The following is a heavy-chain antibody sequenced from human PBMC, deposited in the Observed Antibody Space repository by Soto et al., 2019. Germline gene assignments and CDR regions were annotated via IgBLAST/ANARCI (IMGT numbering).Heavy chain of an antibody. CDR2: FDPEDGET. CDR3: ATLPLYIVVVPAAPKPFDY. V-gene: IGHV1-24*01. Sequence: ASVKVSCKVSGYTLTELSMHWVRQAPGKGLEWMGGFDPEDGETIYAQKFQGRVTMTEDTSTDTAYMELSSLRSEDTAVYYCATLPLYIVVVPAAPKPFDYWGQGTLVTVSS. D-gene: IGHD2-2*01. CDR1: GYTLTELS. J-gene: IGHJ4*02.